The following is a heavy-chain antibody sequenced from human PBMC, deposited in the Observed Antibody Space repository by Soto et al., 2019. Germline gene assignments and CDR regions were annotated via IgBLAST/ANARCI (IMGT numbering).Heavy chain of an antibody. CDR3: AKDEGSGGWNWFDP. D-gene: IGHD3-10*01. CDR1: GFTFSSYG. CDR2: ISYDGSNK. Sequence: QVQLVESGGGVVQPGRSLRLSCAASGFTFSSYGMHWVRQAPGKGLEWVAVISYDGSNKYYADSVKGRFTISRDNSKNTLYLQMNSLRAEDTAVYYCAKDEGSGGWNWFDPWGQGTLVTVSS. J-gene: IGHJ5*02. V-gene: IGHV3-30*18.